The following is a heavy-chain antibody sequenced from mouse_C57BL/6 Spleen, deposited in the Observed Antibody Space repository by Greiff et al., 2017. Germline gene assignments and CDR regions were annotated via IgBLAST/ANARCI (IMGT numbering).Heavy chain of an antibody. D-gene: IGHD3-2*02. V-gene: IGHV1-7*01. Sequence: VQLQESGAELAKPGASVKLSCKASGYTFTSYWMHWVKQRPGQGLEWIGYINPSSGYTKYNQKFKDKATLTADKSSSTAYMQLSSLTYEDSAVYYCERSEGDSAGTHGFFAYWGQGTLVTVSA. J-gene: IGHJ3*01. CDR3: ERSEGDSAGTHGFFAY. CDR1: GYTFTSYW. CDR2: INPSSGYT.